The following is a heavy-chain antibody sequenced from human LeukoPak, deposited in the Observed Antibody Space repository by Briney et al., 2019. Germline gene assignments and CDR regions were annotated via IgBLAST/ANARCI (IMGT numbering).Heavy chain of an antibody. V-gene: IGHV6-1*01. CDR3: ARRLTQYDCFDP. CDR2: TYYRSTWYN. D-gene: IGHD2-2*01. J-gene: IGHJ5*02. Sequence: SQTLSLTCAISGDSVSSNSVAWNWIRQSPSRGLEWLGRTYYRSTWYNDYAVSVRGRITVNPDTSKNQFSLHLNSVTPEDTAVYYCARRLTQYDCFDPWGQGILVTVSS. CDR1: GDSVSSNSVA.